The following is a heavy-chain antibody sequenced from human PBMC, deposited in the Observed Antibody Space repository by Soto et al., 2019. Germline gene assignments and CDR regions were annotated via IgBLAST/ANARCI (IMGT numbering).Heavy chain of an antibody. CDR2: ISGSGDIT. V-gene: IGHV3-23*01. Sequence: EVQLLESGGGLVQPGGSLRLSCAASGFSFGIYAMGWVRQAPGKGLEWVSVISGSGDITYYADSVKGRFTISRDNSKNTLYLQMNSLRAEDTAVYYCGKNSRNGFTIDWYFDLWGRGTLVTVSS. J-gene: IGHJ2*01. CDR3: GKNSRNGFTIDWYFDL. D-gene: IGHD3-10*01. CDR1: GFSFGIYA.